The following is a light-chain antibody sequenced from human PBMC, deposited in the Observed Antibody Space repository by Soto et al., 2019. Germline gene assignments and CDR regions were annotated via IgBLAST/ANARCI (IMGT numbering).Light chain of an antibody. V-gene: IGKV3-15*01. CDR3: HQYNNWPLWT. Sequence: EIVMTQSPATLSVSPGERATLSCRASQSVSSNLAWYQQKRGQGPRLLIYGASTRATGIPARFSGSWSGTEFTLTISSLQSEDFAVYYCHQYNNWPLWTFGQGTKVEIK. CDR1: QSVSSN. J-gene: IGKJ1*01. CDR2: GAS.